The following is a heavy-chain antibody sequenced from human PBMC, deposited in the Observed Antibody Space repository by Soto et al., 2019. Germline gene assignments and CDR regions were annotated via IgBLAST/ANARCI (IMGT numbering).Heavy chain of an antibody. V-gene: IGHV3-21*01. CDR1: GFTFRSFT. Sequence: PGGSLRLSCAASGFTFRSFTMNWVRQAPGKGLEWVSTISSNSAYIYYTDALRDRFTISRGNAKNSLHLQMNSLRAEDTAVYYCTRDASRDSSARGWFDPWGPGTLVTV. CDR2: ISSNSAYI. D-gene: IGHD6-13*01. CDR3: TRDASRDSSARGWFDP. J-gene: IGHJ5*02.